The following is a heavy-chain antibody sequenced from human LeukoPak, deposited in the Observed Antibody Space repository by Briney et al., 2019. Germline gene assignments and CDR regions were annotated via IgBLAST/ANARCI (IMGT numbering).Heavy chain of an antibody. CDR3: AKYRGFGDSYDS. CDR1: GFPFTIYA. D-gene: IGHD3-10*01. V-gene: IGHV3-23*01. CDR2: IGGRST. J-gene: IGHJ4*02. Sequence: GGPLRLSCAASGFPFTIYAMSWVRQAPGKGLEWVSSIGGRSTYYADFVKGRFTISRDTSKNTMDLQMNSLRAEDTAIYYCAKYRGFGDSYDSWGQGTLVTVSS.